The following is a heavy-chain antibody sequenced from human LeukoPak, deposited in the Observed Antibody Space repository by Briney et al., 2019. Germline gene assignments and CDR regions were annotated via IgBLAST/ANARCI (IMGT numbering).Heavy chain of an antibody. CDR1: GFTFSSYS. J-gene: IGHJ4*02. Sequence: GGSLRLPCAASGFTFSSYSMNWVRQAPGKGLEWVSSISSSSSYIYYADSVKGRFTISRDNAKNSLYLQMNSLRAEDTAVYYCARENGVAIGPVDYWGQGTLVTVSS. CDR3: ARENGVAIGPVDY. CDR2: ISSSSSYI. D-gene: IGHD2-8*01. V-gene: IGHV3-21*01.